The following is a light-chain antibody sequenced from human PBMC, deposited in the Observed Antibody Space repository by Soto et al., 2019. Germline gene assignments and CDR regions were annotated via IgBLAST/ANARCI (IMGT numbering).Light chain of an antibody. Sequence: QSVLTQPPSASGSPGQSVTISYTGTSSDIGGYNYVSWCQQHPGKAPKLMIYEVTKRPSGVPDRFSGSKSGNTASLTVSGLQAEDEADYYCSSYAGSNNLGVFGTGTKVTVL. V-gene: IGLV2-8*01. J-gene: IGLJ1*01. CDR1: SSDIGGYNY. CDR3: SSYAGSNNLGV. CDR2: EVT.